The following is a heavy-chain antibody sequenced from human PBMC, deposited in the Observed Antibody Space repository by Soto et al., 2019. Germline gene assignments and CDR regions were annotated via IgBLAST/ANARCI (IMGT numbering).Heavy chain of an antibody. Sequence: GGSLRLSCAASGFTFSSNAMQWVRQAPGKGLEWVAVISYDGGNKYYADSVKGRFTISRDNSQNTVYLEMNSLRPEDTGVYYCARDPTVTTHYAFDYWGQGTLVTVSS. CDR3: ARDPTVTTHYAFDY. CDR2: ISYDGGNK. CDR1: GFTFSSNA. D-gene: IGHD4-17*01. V-gene: IGHV3-30-3*01. J-gene: IGHJ4*02.